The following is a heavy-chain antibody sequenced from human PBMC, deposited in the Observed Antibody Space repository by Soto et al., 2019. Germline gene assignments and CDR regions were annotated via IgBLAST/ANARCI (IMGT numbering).Heavy chain of an antibody. D-gene: IGHD3-10*01. CDR2: IYYSGST. V-gene: IGHV4-31*03. J-gene: IGHJ6*02. CDR3: ARVRVSGVRGLDTYYYYYYGMDV. CDR1: GGSISSGGYY. Sequence: SETLSLTCTVSGGSISSGGYYWSWIRQHPGKGLEWIGYIYYSGSTYYNTSLKNRVTISVDTSKNQFSLKLSSVTAADTAVYYCARVRVSGVRGLDTYYYYYYGMDVWGQGTTFTVSS.